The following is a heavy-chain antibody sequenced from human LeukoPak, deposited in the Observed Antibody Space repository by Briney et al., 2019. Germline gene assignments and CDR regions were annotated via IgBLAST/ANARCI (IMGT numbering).Heavy chain of an antibody. CDR1: GGSFSGYY. CDR2: INHSGST. V-gene: IGHV4-34*01. Sequence: PSETLSLTCAVYGGSFSGYYWSWIRQPPGKGLEWIGEINHSGSTNYNPSLKSRVTISVDTSKNQFSLKLSSVAAADTAVYYCARPTTVMGFDPWGQGTLVTVSS. CDR3: ARPTTVMGFDP. D-gene: IGHD4-17*01. J-gene: IGHJ5*02.